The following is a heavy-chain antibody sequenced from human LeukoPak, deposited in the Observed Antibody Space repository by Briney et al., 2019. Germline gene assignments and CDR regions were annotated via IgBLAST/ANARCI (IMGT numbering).Heavy chain of an antibody. J-gene: IGHJ5*02. V-gene: IGHV1-8*01. CDR2: MNPNSGNT. CDR3: ARDNSVGDNAWWFDP. CDR1: GYSFTSYD. Sequence: GSSVKVSCKASGYSFTSYDINWVRQATGQGLEWMGWMNPNSGNTGYAQKFQGRVTMTRDMSTSTDYMVLSSLRSEDTAIYYCARDNSVGDNAWWFDPWGQGTLVTVSS. D-gene: IGHD1-26*01.